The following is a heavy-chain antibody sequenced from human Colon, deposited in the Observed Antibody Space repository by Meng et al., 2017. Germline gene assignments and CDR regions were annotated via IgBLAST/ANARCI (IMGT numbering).Heavy chain of an antibody. CDR3: ARGRSGYEVAAFDI. D-gene: IGHD5-12*01. CDR2: ISYSGST. CDR1: GGSISSYY. V-gene: IGHV4-59*01. J-gene: IGHJ3*02. Sequence: SETLSLTCTVSGGSISSYYWSWIRQPPGKGLEWIGCISYSGSTNYNPSLKSRVTISVDTSKNQFSLKLSSVTAADTAVYFCARGRSGYEVAAFDIWGKGTMVTVSS.